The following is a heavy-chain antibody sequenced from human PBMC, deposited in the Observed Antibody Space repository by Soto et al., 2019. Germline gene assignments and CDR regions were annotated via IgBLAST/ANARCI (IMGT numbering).Heavy chain of an antibody. J-gene: IGHJ6*02. CDR2: ISNDGNNK. V-gene: IGHV3-30-3*01. CDR1: GFTLSTYA. Sequence: GGSLRLSCAASGFTLSTYAIHWVRQAPGKGLERVAFISNDGNNKYYADSVKGRFTISRDNSNNTLYLQVNSLRAEDTAVYYCARYQCTNGVCYSGYHYYFMDVWGQGTTVTVSS. D-gene: IGHD2-8*01. CDR3: ARYQCTNGVCYSGYHYYFMDV.